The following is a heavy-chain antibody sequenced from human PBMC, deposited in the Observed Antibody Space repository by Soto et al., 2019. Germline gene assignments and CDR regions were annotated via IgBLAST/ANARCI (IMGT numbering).Heavy chain of an antibody. CDR3: ARDSEMSFDY. V-gene: IGHV4-59*01. J-gene: IGHJ4*02. CDR2: IYYSGST. CDR1: GGSISSYY. Sequence: KASETLSLTCTVSGGSISSYYWSWIRQPPGKGLEWIGYIYYSGSTNYNPSLKSRVTISVDTSKNQFSLKLSSVTAADTAVYYCARDSEMSFDYWGQGTLVTVSS.